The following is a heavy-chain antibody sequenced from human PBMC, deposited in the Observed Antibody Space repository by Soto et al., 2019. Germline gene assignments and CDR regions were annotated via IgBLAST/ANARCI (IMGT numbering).Heavy chain of an antibody. CDR2: IITLFGTS. V-gene: IGHV1-69*13. J-gene: IGHJ1*01. D-gene: IGHD2-21*02. Sequence: SVKVSCKASGGTFSSHSINWVRQAPGQGLEWMGGIITLFGTSNYAQNFQGRVTITADQSTSTAYMELNSLTSDDTAVYYCAREVGYGDFSEALLDWGQGTLVTVSS. CDR1: GGTFSSHS. CDR3: AREVGYGDFSEALLD.